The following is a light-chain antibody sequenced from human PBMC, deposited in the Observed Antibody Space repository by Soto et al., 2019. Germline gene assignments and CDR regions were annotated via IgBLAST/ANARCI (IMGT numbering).Light chain of an antibody. CDR2: KAS. V-gene: IGKV1-5*03. J-gene: IGKJ1*01. CDR1: QSVGRW. Sequence: DIQMTQSPSTLSASVGDRVTITCRASQSVGRWLAWYQQKPGRAPTVLIYKASTLKYGVPPRFSGSGSGTEFSLTISSLQPDDSATYFCQQYDSFSTFGQGTKV. CDR3: QQYDSFST.